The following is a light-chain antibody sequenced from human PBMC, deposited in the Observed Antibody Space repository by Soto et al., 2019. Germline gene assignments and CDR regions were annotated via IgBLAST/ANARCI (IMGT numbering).Light chain of an antibody. J-gene: IGLJ3*02. V-gene: IGLV1-40*01. CDR3: QSYDSSLSGGV. Sequence: QSVLTQPHSGSGAPGQRVTISFTGYNSNIGAGYDVHWYQQLPGTAPKLLIYGNSNRPSGDPDRFSASKSGTSASLAITGLQAEDEADDYCQSYDSSLSGGVFGGGTTLTVL. CDR1: NSNIGAGYD. CDR2: GNS.